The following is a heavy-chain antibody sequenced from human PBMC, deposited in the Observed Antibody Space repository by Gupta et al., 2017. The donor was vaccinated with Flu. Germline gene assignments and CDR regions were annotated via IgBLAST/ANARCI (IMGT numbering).Heavy chain of an antibody. CDR3: GRDRERNGDY. V-gene: IGHV3-7*01. CDR1: GFNFCSWW. D-gene: IGHD1-1*01. J-gene: IGHJ4*02. Sequence: GFNFCSWWRHWVGKGPGRVLEWKADVRKNVRVHYKVGAVKGRVTVYRDNAKKSLYVQMNDLRAEDSAIYYCGRDRERNGDYWGQGSLVTVSS. CDR2: VRKNVRVH.